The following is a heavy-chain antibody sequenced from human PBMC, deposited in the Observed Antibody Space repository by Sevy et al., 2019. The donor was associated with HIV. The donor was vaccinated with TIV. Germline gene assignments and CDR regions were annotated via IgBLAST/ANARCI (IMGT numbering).Heavy chain of an antibody. CDR3: AKDLIAVAGTPNWFDP. CDR1: GFTFSSYA. D-gene: IGHD6-19*01. V-gene: IGHV3-23*01. Sequence: GGSLRLSCAASGFTFSSYAMSWVRQAPGKGLEWVSAISGSGGSTYYADSVKGRFTISRDNSKNTLYLQMNSLRAEDTAVYYCAKDLIAVAGTPNWFDPWGQGTLVTVSS. J-gene: IGHJ5*02. CDR2: ISGSGGST.